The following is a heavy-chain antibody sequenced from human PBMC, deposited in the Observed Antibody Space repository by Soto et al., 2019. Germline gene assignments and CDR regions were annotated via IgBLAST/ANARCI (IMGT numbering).Heavy chain of an antibody. D-gene: IGHD4-17*01. Sequence: EVQLVESGGGLVQPGGSLRLSCAASGFTFSSYAMHWVRQAPGKGLEYVSAISSNGGSTYYANSVKGRFTISRDNSKNTLYLQMGSLRAEDMAVYYCATSGDYGENDYWGQGTLVTVSS. V-gene: IGHV3-64*01. CDR3: ATSGDYGENDY. CDR1: GFTFSSYA. CDR2: ISSNGGST. J-gene: IGHJ4*02.